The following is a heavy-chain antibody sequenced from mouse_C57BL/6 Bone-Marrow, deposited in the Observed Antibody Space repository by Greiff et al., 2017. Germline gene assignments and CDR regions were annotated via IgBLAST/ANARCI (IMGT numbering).Heavy chain of an antibody. CDR3: ARAAYYYGSSYYFDY. J-gene: IGHJ2*01. D-gene: IGHD1-1*01. CDR1: GYTFTSYG. CDR2: IYPRGGNT. V-gene: IGHV1-81*01. Sequence: VQLQQSGAELARPGASVKLSCKASGYTFTSYGISWVKQRTGQGLEWIGEIYPRGGNTYYNEKFKGKATLTADKSSSTAYMELRSLTSEDSAVYFCARAAYYYGSSYYFDYWGQGTTLTVAS.